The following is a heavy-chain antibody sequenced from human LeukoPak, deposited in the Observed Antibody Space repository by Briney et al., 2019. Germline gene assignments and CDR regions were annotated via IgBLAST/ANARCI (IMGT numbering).Heavy chain of an antibody. CDR1: GYLFTGFY. D-gene: IGHD2-21*01. CDR2: INPNSGDT. Sequence: ASVKVSCTTSGYLFTGFYIHWVRQVPGQGLEWMGWINPNSGDTKSAPKFQGRVAMTRVKSINTPYMEVSGLRPDDTAIYYCAKRGGALSHWGQGTPVTVTS. V-gene: IGHV1-2*02. J-gene: IGHJ4*02. CDR3: AKRGGALSH.